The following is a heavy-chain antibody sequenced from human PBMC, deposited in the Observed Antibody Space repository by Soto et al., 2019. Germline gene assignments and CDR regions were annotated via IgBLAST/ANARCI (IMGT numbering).Heavy chain of an antibody. CDR3: ARVHSYGPNRGEYFDY. D-gene: IGHD5-18*01. CDR2: ISSSGSTI. Sequence: PGGSLRLSCAASGFTFSDYYMSWIRQAPGKGLEWVSYISSSGSTIYYADSVKGRFTISRDNAKNSLYLQMNSLRAEDTAVYYCARVHSYGPNRGEYFDYWGQGTLVTVSS. J-gene: IGHJ4*02. CDR1: GFTFSDYY. V-gene: IGHV3-11*01.